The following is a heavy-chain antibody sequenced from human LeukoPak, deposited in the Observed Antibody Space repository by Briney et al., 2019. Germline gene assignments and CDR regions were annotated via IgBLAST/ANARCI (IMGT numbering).Heavy chain of an antibody. Sequence: PGGSLRLSCAASGFTFSSYAMSWVRQASGKGLEWVSAISGSGGSTYYADSVKGRFTISRDNSKNTLYLQMNSLRAEDTAVYYCARTYYYDSSGIFDYWGQGTLVTVSS. D-gene: IGHD3-22*01. CDR3: ARTYYYDSSGIFDY. CDR1: GFTFSSYA. CDR2: ISGSGGST. J-gene: IGHJ4*02. V-gene: IGHV3-23*01.